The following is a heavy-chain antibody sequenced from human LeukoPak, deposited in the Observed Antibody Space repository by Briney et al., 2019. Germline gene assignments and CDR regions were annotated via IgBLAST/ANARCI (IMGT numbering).Heavy chain of an antibody. J-gene: IGHJ3*02. CDR3: ATDLYCSSTSCYRGLNRAQAFDI. CDR2: INHSGST. D-gene: IGHD2-2*02. Sequence: QSSETLSLTCAVYGGSFSGYYWSWIRQPPGKGLEWIGEINHSGSTNYNPSLKSRVTISVDTSKNQFSLKLSSVTAADTAVYYCATDLYCSSTSCYRGLNRAQAFDIWGQGTMVTVSS. V-gene: IGHV4-34*01. CDR1: GGSFSGYY.